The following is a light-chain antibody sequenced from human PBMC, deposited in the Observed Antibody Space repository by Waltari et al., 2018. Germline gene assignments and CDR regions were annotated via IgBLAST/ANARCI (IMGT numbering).Light chain of an antibody. V-gene: IGKV1-33*01. CDR2: DVS. CDR3: QQCEDVPYT. Sequence: DIQLTQSPSCLSASVGDRVTITCQASQDISTYLNWYQQKPGKAPKLLIYDVSNLEKGVPSRFSGGGSGTDFSFTISSLQSEDIATYYCQQCEDVPYTFGQGTK. CDR1: QDISTY. J-gene: IGKJ2*01.